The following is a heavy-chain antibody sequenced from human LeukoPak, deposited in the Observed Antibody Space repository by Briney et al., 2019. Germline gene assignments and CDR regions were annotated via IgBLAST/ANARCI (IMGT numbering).Heavy chain of an antibody. Sequence: SETLSLTCTVSGGSISSYYWSWIRQPPGKGLEWIGYIYYSGSTNYNPSLKSRVTISVDTSKNQFSLKLSSVTAADTAVYYCARAVEGRKLAPFDYWGQGTLVTVSS. CDR3: ARAVEGRKLAPFDY. D-gene: IGHD1-14*01. CDR2: IYYSGST. CDR1: GGSISSYY. V-gene: IGHV4-59*01. J-gene: IGHJ4*02.